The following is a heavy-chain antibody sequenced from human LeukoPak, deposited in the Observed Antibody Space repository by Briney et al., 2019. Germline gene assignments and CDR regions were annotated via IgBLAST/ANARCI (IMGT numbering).Heavy chain of an antibody. CDR2: IHDSRTT. CDR3: ARGGASSRYLDY. J-gene: IGHJ4*02. V-gene: IGHV4-59*01. CDR1: GGSISSYY. Sequence: SETLSLTCSVSGGSISSYYWSWIRQPPGKGLEWIAWIHDSRTTNYNPSLRSRVTISVDTSKNQFSLKLNSVTAADTAVYYCARGGASSRYLDYWGQGSQVTVSS. D-gene: IGHD2-2*01.